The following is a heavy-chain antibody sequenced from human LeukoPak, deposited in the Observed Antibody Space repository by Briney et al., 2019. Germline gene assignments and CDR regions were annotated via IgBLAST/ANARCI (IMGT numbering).Heavy chain of an antibody. CDR1: GGTFSSYA. D-gene: IGHD3-22*01. CDR2: VIPILAIS. V-gene: IGHV1-69*04. J-gene: IGHJ6*02. Sequence: SVKVSCKASGGTFSSYAITWVRQAPGHRLEWMGRVIPILAISNYAQMFQDRVTITADISTSTAYMELSSLRSEDTAVYCCARTNYYDSSGSQGPGTFYYGLDVWGQGTTVTVSS. CDR3: ARTNYYDSSGSQGPGTFYYGLDV.